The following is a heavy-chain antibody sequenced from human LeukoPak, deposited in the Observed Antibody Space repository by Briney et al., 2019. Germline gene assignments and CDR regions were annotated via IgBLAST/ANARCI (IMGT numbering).Heavy chain of an antibody. CDR2: ISSSSSTI. J-gene: IGHJ4*02. Sequence: PGGSLRLSCAASGFTFSNAWMSWVRLAPGKGLEWVSYISSSSSTIYYADSVKGRFTISRDNAKNSLYLQMNSLRAEDTAVYYCARGLGGSDYWGQGTLVTVSS. D-gene: IGHD5-12*01. CDR1: GFTFSNAW. CDR3: ARGLGGSDY. V-gene: IGHV3-48*04.